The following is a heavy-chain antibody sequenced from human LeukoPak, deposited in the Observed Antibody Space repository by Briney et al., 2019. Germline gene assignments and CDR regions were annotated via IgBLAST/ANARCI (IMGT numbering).Heavy chain of an antibody. V-gene: IGHV4-34*01. CDR1: GGSFSGYY. CDR2: INHSGST. J-gene: IGHJ5*02. CDR3: ARGRGYWVGP. Sequence: SETLSLTCAVYGGSFSGYYWSWIRQPPGKGLEWIGEINHSGSTNYNPSLKSRVTISVDTSKNQFSLMLSSVTAADTAVYYCARGRGYWVGPWGQGTLVTVSS. D-gene: IGHD2-15*01.